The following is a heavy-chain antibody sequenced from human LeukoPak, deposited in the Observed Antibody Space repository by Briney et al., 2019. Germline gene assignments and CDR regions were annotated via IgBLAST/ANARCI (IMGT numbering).Heavy chain of an antibody. J-gene: IGHJ6*04. CDR1: GGSISSYY. V-gene: IGHV4-38-2*02. CDR3: ARDLPPLDV. CDR2: IYHSGST. Sequence: SETLSLTCTVSGGSISSYYWSWIRQPPGKGLEWIGSIYHSGSTYYNPSLKSRVTISVDTSKNQFSLKLSSVAAADTAVYYCARDLPPLDVWGKGTTVTVSS.